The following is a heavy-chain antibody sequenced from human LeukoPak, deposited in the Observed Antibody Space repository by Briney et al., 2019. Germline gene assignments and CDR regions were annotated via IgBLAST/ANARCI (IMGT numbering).Heavy chain of an antibody. Sequence: SETLSLTCTVSGGSIRSYYWSWIRQPPGKGLEWIGEINHSGSTNYNPSLKSRVTISVDTSKNQFSLKLSSVTAADTAVYYCARGGSSSWYTTNWFDPWGQGTLVTVSS. CDR1: GGSIRSYY. D-gene: IGHD6-13*01. J-gene: IGHJ5*02. CDR3: ARGGSSSWYTTNWFDP. V-gene: IGHV4-34*01. CDR2: INHSGST.